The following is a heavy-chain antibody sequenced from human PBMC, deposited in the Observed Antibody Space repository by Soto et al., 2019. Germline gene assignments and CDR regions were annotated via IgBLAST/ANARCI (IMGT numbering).Heavy chain of an antibody. CDR1: GGAFGRYS. Sequence: SVKFSCKASGGAFGRYSVSWVRQGPGQGLEWIGGVIPVFNTSNYSLKFQGRVAIFADLSTSTVFMELRSLRSEDTALYYCARGDEMTAVTIFEYWGQGTLVTVSS. V-gene: IGHV1-69*13. CDR2: VIPVFNTS. CDR3: ARGDEMTAVTIFEY. D-gene: IGHD4-17*01. J-gene: IGHJ4*02.